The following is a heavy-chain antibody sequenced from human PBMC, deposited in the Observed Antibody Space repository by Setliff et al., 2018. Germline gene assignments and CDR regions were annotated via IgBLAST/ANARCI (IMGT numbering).Heavy chain of an antibody. CDR2: ISTYNGKT. CDR1: GYIFTSYG. D-gene: IGHD2-15*01. CDR3: ARDRPEVVIDAARALFDY. Sequence: ASVKVSCKASGYIFTSYGFSWVRQAPGQGLEWMGWISTYNGKTNYAQKFQGRVTMTTDTSTSTAYMELRSLRSDDTAVYYCARDRPEVVIDAARALFDYWGQGALVTVSS. J-gene: IGHJ4*02. V-gene: IGHV1-18*01.